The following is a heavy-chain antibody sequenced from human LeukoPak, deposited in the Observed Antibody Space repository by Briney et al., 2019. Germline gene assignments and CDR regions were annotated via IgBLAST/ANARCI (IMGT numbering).Heavy chain of an antibody. Sequence: GGSLRLSCVGSGFTFSRYWLNWVRRTPGKGLVWVSRISHDGIISYADSVKGRFTISRDNAKNTLTLQMNSLRVEDTAVYFCARDWVYKIDYWGRGTLVTVSS. V-gene: IGHV3-74*01. J-gene: IGHJ4*02. D-gene: IGHD5-24*01. CDR1: GFTFSRYW. CDR2: ISHDGII. CDR3: ARDWVYKIDY.